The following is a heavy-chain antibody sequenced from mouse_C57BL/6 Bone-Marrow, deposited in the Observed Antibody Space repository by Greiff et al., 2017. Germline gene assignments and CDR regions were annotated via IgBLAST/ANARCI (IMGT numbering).Heavy chain of an antibody. V-gene: IGHV1-12*01. CDR2: IYPGHGDT. D-gene: IGHD1-1*01. CDR1: GYTFTSYN. J-gene: IGHJ3*01. Sequence: LQQSGAELVRPGASVKMSCKASGYTFTSYNMHWVKQTPRPGLEWIGAIYPGHGDTSYNQKFKGKATLAVDKSSSTAYMQLSSLTSEDSAVXFCAREDYGSSPWFAYWGQGTLVTVSA. CDR3: AREDYGSSPWFAY.